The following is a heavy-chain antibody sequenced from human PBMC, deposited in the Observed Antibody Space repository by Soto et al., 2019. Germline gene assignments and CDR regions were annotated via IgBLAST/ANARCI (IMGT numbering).Heavy chain of an antibody. CDR2: IYYSGST. V-gene: IGHV4-31*03. J-gene: IGHJ1*01. Sequence: PSETLSLTCTVSGGSISSGGYYWSWIRQHPGKGLEWIGYIYYSGSTYYNPSLKSRVTISVDTSKNQFSLKLSSVTAADTAVYYCARDREGYCSGGSCPEYSQHWGQGTLVTVSS. CDR1: GGSISSGGYY. D-gene: IGHD2-15*01. CDR3: ARDREGYCSGGSCPEYSQH.